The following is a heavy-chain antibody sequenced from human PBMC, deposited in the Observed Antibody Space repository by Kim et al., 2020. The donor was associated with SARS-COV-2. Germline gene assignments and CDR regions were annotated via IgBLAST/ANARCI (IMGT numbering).Heavy chain of an antibody. J-gene: IGHJ6*02. V-gene: IGHV3-30*18. CDR2: ISYDGSNK. CDR3: AKEGVDCSSTSCYKVGLDHHYGMGV. Sequence: GGSLRLSCATSGFTFSSYSMHWVRQAPGKGLEWVAVISYDGSNKYYADSVKGRFTISRDNSKNTLYLQMNSLRAEDTAVYYCAKEGVDCSSTSCYKVGLDHHYGMGVWRQGTRVPVS. CDR1: GFTFSSYS. D-gene: IGHD2-2*02.